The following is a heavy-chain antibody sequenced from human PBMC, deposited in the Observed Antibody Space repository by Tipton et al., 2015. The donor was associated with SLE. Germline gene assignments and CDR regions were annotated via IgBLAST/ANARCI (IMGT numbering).Heavy chain of an antibody. Sequence: SLRLSRAASGFTFSSYSMNWVRQAPGKGLEWVSSISSSSSYIYYADSVEGRFTISRDNAKNSLYLQMNSLRAEDTAVYYCARDPHPLTGYYPDFDYWGQGTLVTVSS. CDR2: ISSSSSYI. V-gene: IGHV3-21*03. CDR3: ARDPHPLTGYYPDFDY. D-gene: IGHD3-9*01. J-gene: IGHJ4*02. CDR1: GFTFSSYS.